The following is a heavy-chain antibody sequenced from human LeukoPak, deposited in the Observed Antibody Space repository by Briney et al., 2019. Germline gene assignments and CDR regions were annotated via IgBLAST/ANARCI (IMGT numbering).Heavy chain of an antibody. CDR1: GFTFSSYG. Sequence: GRSLRLSCAASGFTFSSYGMHWVRQAPGKGLEWVAVISYDGSNKYYADSVKGRFTISGDNSKNTLYLQMNSLRAEDTAVYYCAKDWGIAVAGTPGYFDHWGQGTLVTVSS. D-gene: IGHD6-19*01. CDR2: ISYDGSNK. J-gene: IGHJ4*02. CDR3: AKDWGIAVAGTPGYFDH. V-gene: IGHV3-30*18.